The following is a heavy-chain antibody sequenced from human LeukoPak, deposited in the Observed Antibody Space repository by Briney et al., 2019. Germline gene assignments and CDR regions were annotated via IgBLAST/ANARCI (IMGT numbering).Heavy chain of an antibody. CDR3: ARDSVYYYDSSGYRNWFDP. Sequence: ASVKVSCKASGYTFTGYYMHWVRQAPGQGLEWMGWINPNSGGTNYAQKFQGRVTMTRDTSISTAYMELSRLRSDDTAVYYCARDSVYYYDSSGYRNWFDPWGQGTLVTVSS. V-gene: IGHV1-2*02. CDR1: GYTFTGYY. CDR2: INPNSGGT. J-gene: IGHJ5*02. D-gene: IGHD3-22*01.